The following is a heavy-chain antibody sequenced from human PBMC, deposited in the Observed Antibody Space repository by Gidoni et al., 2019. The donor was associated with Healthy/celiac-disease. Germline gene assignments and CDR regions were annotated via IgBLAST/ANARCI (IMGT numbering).Heavy chain of an antibody. CDR2: IYYSGST. J-gene: IGHJ3*02. CDR3: ASSTYVLRYFDWFTSGAFDI. D-gene: IGHD3-9*01. CDR1: GGSISSYY. V-gene: IGHV4-59*01. Sequence: QVQLQESGPGLVKPSETLSLTCTVSGGSISSYYWSWIRQPPGKGLEWIGYIYYSGSTNYNPSLKSRVTISVDTSKNQFSLKLSSVTAADTAVYYCASSTYVLRYFDWFTSGAFDIWGQGTMVTVSS.